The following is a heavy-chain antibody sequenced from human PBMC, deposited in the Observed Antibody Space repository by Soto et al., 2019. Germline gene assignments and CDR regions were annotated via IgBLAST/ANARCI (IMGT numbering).Heavy chain of an antibody. D-gene: IGHD3-10*01. Sequence: QVQLVESGGGVVQLGESLRISCAASGFPFSSYGMHWVRQAPGRGPEWVAIIWYDGSNKFYGDSVKGRFSISRDNSKNTLYLQMDSLRVEDTAVYYCARGIGDYSYGMDVWGQGTTVTVSS. CDR2: IWYDGSNK. V-gene: IGHV3-33*01. CDR1: GFPFSSYG. CDR3: ARGIGDYSYGMDV. J-gene: IGHJ6*02.